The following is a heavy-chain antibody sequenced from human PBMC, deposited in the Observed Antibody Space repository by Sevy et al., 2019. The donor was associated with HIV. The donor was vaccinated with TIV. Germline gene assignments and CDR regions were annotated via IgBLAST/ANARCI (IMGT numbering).Heavy chain of an antibody. CDR3: ARGILTAPRSFFDF. V-gene: IGHV3-74*01. CDR1: GFTFSSHW. D-gene: IGHD3-16*02. J-gene: IGHJ4*02. Sequence: GGSLRLSCAVSGFTFSSHWMHWVRQAPGKGLVWVSRINSDESSTNYAHSVRGRLTISRDNAKNKLYLQMNSLRADDTAVYYCARGILTAPRSFFDFWGQGALVTVSS. CDR2: INSDESST.